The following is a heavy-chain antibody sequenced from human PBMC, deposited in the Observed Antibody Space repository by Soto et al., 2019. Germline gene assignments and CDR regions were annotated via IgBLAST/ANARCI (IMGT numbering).Heavy chain of an antibody. D-gene: IGHD3-22*01. J-gene: IGHJ4*02. CDR1: GGSVSRGCYH. CDR2: IYYTGTT. Sequence: PSPTLSPTCTLSGGSVSRGCYHWSWIWKSQGKGLEWIGYIYYTGTTNYNPSLKSRVTISVDTSKNQFSRKLSSGTAADTAVYYCARNYYDSRGSSCYLDDWGQGFGVSVS. V-gene: IGHV4-61*01. CDR3: ARNYYDSRGSSCYLDD.